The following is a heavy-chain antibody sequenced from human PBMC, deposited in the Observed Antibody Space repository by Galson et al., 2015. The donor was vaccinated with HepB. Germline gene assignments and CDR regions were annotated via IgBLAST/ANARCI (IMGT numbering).Heavy chain of an antibody. Sequence: SVKVSCKASGYTFTNYPINWLRQAPGQGLERVGWISTYNNYAQYAQKFQGRVTMTTDTSTYTAYLELRSLKSDDTAVYYCSRGTTVTTNWYFDLWGRGTLFTVSS. D-gene: IGHD4-17*01. CDR3: SRGTTVTTNWYFDL. V-gene: IGHV1-18*04. CDR2: ISTYNNYA. CDR1: GYTFTNYP. J-gene: IGHJ2*01.